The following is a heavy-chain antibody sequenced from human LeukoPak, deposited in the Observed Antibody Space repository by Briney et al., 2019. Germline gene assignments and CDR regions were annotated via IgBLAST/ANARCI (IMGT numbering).Heavy chain of an antibody. CDR1: GFTFDDYA. CDR2: ISWNSGSI. CDR3: ARAHQGVDYYYYYYMDV. J-gene: IGHJ6*03. V-gene: IGHV3-9*03. Sequence: HAGGSLRLSCAASGFTFDDYAMHWVRQAPGKGLEWVSGISWNSGSIGYADSVKGRFTISRDNAKNSLYLQMNSLRAEDMALYYCARAHQGVDYYYYYYMDVWGKGTTVTVSS.